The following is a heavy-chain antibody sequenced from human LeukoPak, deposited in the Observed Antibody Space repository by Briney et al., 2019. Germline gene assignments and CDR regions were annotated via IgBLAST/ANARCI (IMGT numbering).Heavy chain of an antibody. J-gene: IGHJ5*02. CDR2: INSGSGFT. CDR3: ARNFDMKGFDP. V-gene: IGHV1-2*02. D-gene: IGHD3-9*01. Sequence: GASVKVSCKASGYTFTGYYMNWVRQAPGQGLEWMGWINSGSGFTKYAQKFQGRVTMTRDTSITTVYMDLTRLTSDDTAVYYCARNFDMKGFDPWGQGTLVTVSS. CDR1: GYTFTGYY.